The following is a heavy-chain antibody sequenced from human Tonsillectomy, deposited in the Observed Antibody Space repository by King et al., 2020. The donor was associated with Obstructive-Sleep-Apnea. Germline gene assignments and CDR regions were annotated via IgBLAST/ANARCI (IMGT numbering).Heavy chain of an antibody. D-gene: IGHD6-19*01. CDR2: IDWDDDK. V-gene: IGHV2-70*11. CDR1: GFSFIASAMC. J-gene: IGHJ4*02. Sequence: VTLKESGPALVKPTQTLTLTCTFSGFSFIASAMCVSWIRQPPGKALEWLARIDWDDDKYYSTSLKTRLTISKDTSKNQVVLTMTNMDPVDTATYYCARGIAVAGSYFDYWGQGTVVTVSS. CDR3: ARGIAVAGSYFDY.